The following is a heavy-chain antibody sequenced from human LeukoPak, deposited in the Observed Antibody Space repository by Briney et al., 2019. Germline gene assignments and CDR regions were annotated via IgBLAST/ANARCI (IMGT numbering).Heavy chain of an antibody. V-gene: IGHV3-23*01. CDR3: AKEGYSSSWYLHFDY. Sequence: GRSLRLSCAASGFTFSSYAMTWVRQAPGKGLEWVSTISGSGGSGGGTYYADSVKGRFTISRDNSKNTLFLQMNSLRAEDTALYYCAKEGYSSSWYLHFDYWGQGTLVTVSS. D-gene: IGHD6-13*01. CDR1: GFTFSSYA. J-gene: IGHJ4*02. CDR2: ISGSGGSGGGT.